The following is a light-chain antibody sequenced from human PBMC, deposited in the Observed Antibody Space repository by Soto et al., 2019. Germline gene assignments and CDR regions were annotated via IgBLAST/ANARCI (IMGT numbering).Light chain of an antibody. Sequence: DIQMTQSPSTLSASVGDRVTITCRASQSISRLLTWYQQKPGKAPKLLIYDASSLESGVPSRFSGSGAGTEFTLTISSLQPDDFAVYYCQQYNSFWTFGQGTKVDIK. V-gene: IGKV1-5*01. J-gene: IGKJ1*01. CDR1: QSISRL. CDR3: QQYNSFWT. CDR2: DAS.